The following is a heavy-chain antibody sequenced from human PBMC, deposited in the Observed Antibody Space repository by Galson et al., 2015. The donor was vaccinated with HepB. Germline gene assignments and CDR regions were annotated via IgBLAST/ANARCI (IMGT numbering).Heavy chain of an antibody. V-gene: IGHV3-13*05. J-gene: IGHJ4*02. CDR3: ARARAGSLYFDY. CDR2: TDTPGNP. CDR1: GFTFSTYD. Sequence: SLRLSCATSGFTFSTYDMHWVRQAAGSGLEWVSGTDTPGNPYYPDSVRGRFTISRENAKNSLYLQMNSLRAGDTAVYYCARARAGSLYFDYWGQGTLVTVSS. D-gene: IGHD6-19*01.